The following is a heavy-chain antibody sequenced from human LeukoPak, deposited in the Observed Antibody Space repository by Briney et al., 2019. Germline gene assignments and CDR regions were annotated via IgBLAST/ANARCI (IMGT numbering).Heavy chain of an antibody. V-gene: IGHV3-64D*09. Sequence: PGGSLRLSCSASGFTFSSYAMHWVRQAPGKGLEYVSAISSNGGSTYYADSVKGRFTISRDNSKNTLYLQMSSLRAEDTAVYYCVKAGGYGGNSADGAFDYWGQGTLVTVSS. D-gene: IGHD4-23*01. CDR2: ISSNGGST. CDR3: VKAGGYGGNSADGAFDY. J-gene: IGHJ4*02. CDR1: GFTFSSYA.